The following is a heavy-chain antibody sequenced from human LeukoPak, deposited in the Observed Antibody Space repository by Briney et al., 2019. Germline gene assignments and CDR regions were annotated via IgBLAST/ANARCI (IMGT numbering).Heavy chain of an antibody. Sequence: PGGSLRLSCAASGFTFSSYWMSWVRQAPGKGLEWVANIKQDGSEKYYVDSVKGRFTISRDNAKNSLYLKMNSLRAEDTAVYYCARVEVSSWYGRDYYYYYMDVWGKGTTVTVSS. CDR2: IKQDGSEK. CDR3: ARVEVSSWYGRDYYYYYMDV. V-gene: IGHV3-7*01. J-gene: IGHJ6*03. D-gene: IGHD6-13*01. CDR1: GFTFSSYW.